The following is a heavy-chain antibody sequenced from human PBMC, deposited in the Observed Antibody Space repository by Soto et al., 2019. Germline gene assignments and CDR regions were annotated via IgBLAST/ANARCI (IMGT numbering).Heavy chain of an antibody. CDR1: GFTCSNYA. J-gene: IGHJ4*02. CDR2: MNSDGSTT. CDR3: ATAEVDY. Sequence: PGGSLRLSCAASGFTCSNYAMSWVRQAPGKGLEWVSRMNSDGSTTNYADSVKGRFTVSRDNARNTLHLQMNSLRAEDTAVYYCATAEVDYWGPGTLVTVSS. V-gene: IGHV3-74*01.